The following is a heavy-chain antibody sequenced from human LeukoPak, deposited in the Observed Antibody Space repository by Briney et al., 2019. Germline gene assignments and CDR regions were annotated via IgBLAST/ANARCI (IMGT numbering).Heavy chain of an antibody. CDR2: INHHGNT. D-gene: IGHD2-2*01. J-gene: IGHJ4*02. V-gene: IGHV4-34*01. CDR3: ARGLYPVSNSFFDH. Sequence: RASETLSLACAVYGGSFSGYYWSWIRQPPGKGLEWIGEINHHGNTNYNPSLKGRVALSVDTSQNQFSLRLTSVTAADTAVYYCARGLYPVSNSFFDHWGRGAPVTVSS. CDR1: GGSFSGYY.